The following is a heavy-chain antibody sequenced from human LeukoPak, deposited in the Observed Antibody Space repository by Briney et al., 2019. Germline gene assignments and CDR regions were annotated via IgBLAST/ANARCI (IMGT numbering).Heavy chain of an antibody. V-gene: IGHV1-2*06. Sequence: ASVKVSCKASGYTFTGYFMHWVRQAPGQGLEWMGRINPNSGGTNYAQDFQGRVTMTRDTPINTAYMELSRLTSDDTAVYYCARDLSSTSNWELDYWGQGTLVTVSS. CDR2: INPNSGGT. CDR1: GYTFTGYF. J-gene: IGHJ4*02. D-gene: IGHD1-26*01. CDR3: ARDLSSTSNWELDY.